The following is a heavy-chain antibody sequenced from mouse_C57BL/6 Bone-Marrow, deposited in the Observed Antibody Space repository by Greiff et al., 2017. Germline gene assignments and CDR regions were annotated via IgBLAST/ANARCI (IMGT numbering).Heavy chain of an antibody. CDR3: ARGALWCEFAY. V-gene: IGHV1-59*01. CDR2: IDPSDSYT. D-gene: IGHD1-1*02. CDR1: GYTFTSYW. Sequence: QVQLQQPGAELVRPGTSVKLSCKASGYTFTSYWMHWVKQRPGQGLEWIGVIDPSDSYTNYNQKFKGKATLTVDTSSSAAYMQLSSLTSEDAAVYYCARGALWCEFAYWGQGTLVTVSA. J-gene: IGHJ3*01.